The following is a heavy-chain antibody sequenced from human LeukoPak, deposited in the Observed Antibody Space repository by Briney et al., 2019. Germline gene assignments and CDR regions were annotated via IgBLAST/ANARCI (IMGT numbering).Heavy chain of an antibody. Sequence: GGSLRLSCAASGFTFGSPGMHWVRHAPGKGLVWVSRINSDGSATAYADSVKGRFTISRDNAENTLYLQMNSLRAEDTAVYYCARGTAGYHSTYFDYWGQGTLVTVSS. D-gene: IGHD3-16*02. CDR1: GFTFGSPG. CDR2: INSDGSAT. V-gene: IGHV3-74*01. J-gene: IGHJ4*02. CDR3: ARGTAGYHSTYFDY.